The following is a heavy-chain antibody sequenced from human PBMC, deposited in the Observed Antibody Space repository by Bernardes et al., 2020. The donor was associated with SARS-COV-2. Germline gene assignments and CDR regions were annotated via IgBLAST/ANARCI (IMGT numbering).Heavy chain of an antibody. CDR3: ARVQVWQWLPQDYYYYGTRERGSFDS. D-gene: IGHD6-19*01. J-gene: IGHJ4*02. CDR2: ISAYNGNT. Sequence: ASVKVSCRASGYTFTSYSITWVRQAPGQGLEWMGWISAYNGNTNYAQKLQGRVTMTTDTTTSTAYMELRSLRSDDTAVYYCARVQVWQWLPQDYYYYGTRERGSFDSWGQGTLVTVSS. V-gene: IGHV1-18*01. CDR1: GYTFTSYS.